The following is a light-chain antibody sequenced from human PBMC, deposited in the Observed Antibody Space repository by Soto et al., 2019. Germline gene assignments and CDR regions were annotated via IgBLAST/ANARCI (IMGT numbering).Light chain of an antibody. CDR3: CSHTSGNSLV. CDR2: EVR. J-gene: IGLJ1*01. Sequence: QSALTQPPSVSASPGQSITISCTGTTSDYVSWYQQHPGNVPKVLIYEVRKRPSGISNRFSGSKSGNTASLTISGLQAEDEADYYCCSHTSGNSLVFGSGTTVTVL. CDR1: TSDY. V-gene: IGLV2-14*01.